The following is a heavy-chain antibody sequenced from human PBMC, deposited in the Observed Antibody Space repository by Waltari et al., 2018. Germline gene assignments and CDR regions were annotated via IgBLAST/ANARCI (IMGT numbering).Heavy chain of an antibody. D-gene: IGHD2-2*02. Sequence: QVQLVESGGGVVQPGRSLTLSCLASGFTFSSHALNWVRQAPGKGLQWLAVISYDGNTKYYDDSVKGRVTISRDNMQNKVILQLDSLRPEDTGVYYCVSVHVRYRVGPGDFWGQGTLVTVSS. V-gene: IGHV3-30*01. CDR2: ISYDGNTK. J-gene: IGHJ4*02. CDR1: GFTFSSHA. CDR3: VSVHVRYRVGPGDF.